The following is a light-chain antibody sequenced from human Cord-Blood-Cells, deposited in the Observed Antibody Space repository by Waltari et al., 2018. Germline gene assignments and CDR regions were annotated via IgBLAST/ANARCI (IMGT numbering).Light chain of an antibody. CDR1: SRDCGGYHH. CDR3: CSYAGSYTWV. CDR2: DVS. J-gene: IGLJ3*02. Sequence: QSALTQPRSVSGSPGQAVPISCTGTSRDCGGYHHVSCYQQHPGKAPKLMIYDVSKRPSGVPDRFSGSKSGNTASLTISGLQAEDEADYYCCSYAGSYTWVFGGGTKLTVL. V-gene: IGLV2-11*01.